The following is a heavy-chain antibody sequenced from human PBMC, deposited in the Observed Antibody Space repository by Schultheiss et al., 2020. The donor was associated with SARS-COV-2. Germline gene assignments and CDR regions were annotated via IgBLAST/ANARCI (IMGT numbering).Heavy chain of an antibody. Sequence: ASVKVSCKASGYTFTGYYMHWVRQAPGQGLEWMGWINPNSGGTNYAQKFQGRVTMTTDTSTSIAYMELGSLRSDDTAVYYCAKPAAPIERYGMDVWGQGTTVTVSS. CDR3: AKPAAPIERYGMDV. D-gene: IGHD6-25*01. CDR2: INPNSGGT. J-gene: IGHJ6*02. V-gene: IGHV1-2*02. CDR1: GYTFTGYY.